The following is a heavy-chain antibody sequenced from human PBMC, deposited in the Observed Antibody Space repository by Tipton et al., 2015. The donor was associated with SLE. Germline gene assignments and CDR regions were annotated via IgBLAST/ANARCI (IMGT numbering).Heavy chain of an antibody. CDR2: ISYTGST. CDR3: ARTGAYSNFYYYYCMDV. V-gene: IGHV4-31*02. D-gene: IGHD4-11*01. Sequence: LRLSCTVSGGSFSRGSYFWSWIRQHPGKGLEGIGYISYTGSTYYNPSLKSRVTLSVDTSQYQFSLSLNSVTAADTGVYYCARTGAYSNFYYYYCMDVWGEGTTVTVSS. J-gene: IGHJ6*03. CDR1: GGSFSRGSYF.